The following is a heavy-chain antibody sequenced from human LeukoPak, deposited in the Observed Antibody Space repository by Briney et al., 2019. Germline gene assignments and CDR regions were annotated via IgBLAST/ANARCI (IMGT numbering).Heavy chain of an antibody. CDR2: IIPIFGTA. CDR1: GGTFSSYA. CDR3: AWGYSGYDFRFDY. Sequence: AVKVSCKASGGTFSSYANSWVRHAPGQGLEWMGGIIPIFGTANYAQKFQGRVTITADESTSTAYMELSSLRSEDTAVYYCAWGYSGYDFRFDYWGQGTLVTVSS. D-gene: IGHD5-12*01. J-gene: IGHJ4*02. V-gene: IGHV1-69*01.